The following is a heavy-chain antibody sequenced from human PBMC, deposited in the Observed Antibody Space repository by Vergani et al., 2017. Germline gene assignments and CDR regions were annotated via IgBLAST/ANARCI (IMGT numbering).Heavy chain of an antibody. D-gene: IGHD3-22*01. Sequence: QVQLVQSGAEVKKPGASVKVSCKASGYTFTSYGISWVRQAPGQGFEWMGWISAYNGNTNYAQKLQGRGTMTTDTSTSTAYMELRSLRSDDTAVYYCASNPLDSSAPLNWFDPWGQGTLVTVSS. J-gene: IGHJ5*02. CDR2: ISAYNGNT. CDR3: ASNPLDSSAPLNWFDP. V-gene: IGHV1-18*01. CDR1: GYTFTSYG.